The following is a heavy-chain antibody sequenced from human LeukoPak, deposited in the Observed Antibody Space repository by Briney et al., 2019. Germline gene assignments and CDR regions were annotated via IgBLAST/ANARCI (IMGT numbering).Heavy chain of an antibody. CDR2: INPKSGGT. V-gene: IGHV1-2*02. Sequence: ASLKISCKASGYTFTGYCMHWVRQAPGQGLEWMGWINPKSGGTNYAQKFQGRVTMTRDTSINTTYMELSRLRSDDTAVYYCARDNSVEDTAWWFDPWGQGTLVTVSS. CDR1: GYTFTGYC. J-gene: IGHJ5*02. D-gene: IGHD4-23*01. CDR3: ARDNSVEDTAWWFDP.